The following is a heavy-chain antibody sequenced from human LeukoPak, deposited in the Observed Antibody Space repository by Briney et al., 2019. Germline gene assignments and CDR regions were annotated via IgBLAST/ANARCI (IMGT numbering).Heavy chain of an antibody. CDR2: INPNSGGT. V-gene: IGHV1-2*02. D-gene: IGHD3-9*01. Sequence: ASVKVSCKASGYTFTGYYMHWVRQAPGQGLEWMGWINPNSGGTNYAQKFQGRVTMTRDTSISTAYMELSRLRSDDTAVYYCARAVILTGNSDYWGQGTLVTVSS. CDR1: GYTFTGYY. CDR3: ARAVILTGNSDY. J-gene: IGHJ4*02.